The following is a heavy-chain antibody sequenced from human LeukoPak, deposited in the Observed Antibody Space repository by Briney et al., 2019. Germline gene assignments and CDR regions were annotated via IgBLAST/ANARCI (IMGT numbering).Heavy chain of an antibody. Sequence: ASVKVSCKASGYTFTSYGISWVRQAPGQGLEWMGWISAYNGNTNNAQKLQGRVTMTTDTSTSTAYMELRSLRSDDTAVYYCARDRRTTSYYYMDGWGKGTTVTVSS. D-gene: IGHD2-2*01. CDR3: ARDRRTTSYYYMDG. CDR2: ISAYNGNT. J-gene: IGHJ6*03. V-gene: IGHV1-18*01. CDR1: GYTFTSYG.